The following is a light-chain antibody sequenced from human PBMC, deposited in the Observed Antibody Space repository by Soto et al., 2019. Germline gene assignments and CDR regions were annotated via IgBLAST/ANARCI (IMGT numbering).Light chain of an antibody. J-gene: IGKJ1*01. CDR1: QSVSDK. CDR2: GTV. CDR3: QQYVNWPKT. Sequence: MTQSPSTLSASVGDTVTVTCRASQSVSDKVAWYQQTSGQPPKLLIYGTVSRAAGVPGRFSGSGSGTEFTLTISSLQSEDYGVYFCQQYVNWPKTFGHGTKVDIK. V-gene: IGKV3-15*01.